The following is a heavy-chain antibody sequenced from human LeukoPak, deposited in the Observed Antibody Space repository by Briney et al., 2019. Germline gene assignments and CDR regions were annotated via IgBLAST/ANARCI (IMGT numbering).Heavy chain of an antibody. Sequence: SETLSLTCAVSGYSISSGYYWGWIRQPPGKGLEWMGSIYHSGSTYYNPSLKSRVTISVDTSKNQFSLKLSSVTAADTAVYYCARQARAGPILRLGELSSPWGQGTLVTVSS. CDR3: ARQARAGPILRLGELSSP. D-gene: IGHD3-16*02. CDR2: IYHSGST. CDR1: GYSISSGYY. J-gene: IGHJ5*02. V-gene: IGHV4-38-2*01.